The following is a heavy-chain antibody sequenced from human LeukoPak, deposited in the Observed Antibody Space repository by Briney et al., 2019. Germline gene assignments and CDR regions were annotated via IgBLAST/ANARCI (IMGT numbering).Heavy chain of an antibody. CDR3: ARVPPGSSSSYY. D-gene: IGHD6-6*01. V-gene: IGHV3-48*03. Sequence: GGSLRLSCAASGFTFSSYEMNWVRQAPGKGLEWVSYISGSGSTIYYADSVKGQFTVSRDDAKNSLYLQMNSLRAEDTAVYYCARVPPGSSSSYYWGQGTLVTVSS. J-gene: IGHJ4*02. CDR1: GFTFSSYE. CDR2: ISGSGSTI.